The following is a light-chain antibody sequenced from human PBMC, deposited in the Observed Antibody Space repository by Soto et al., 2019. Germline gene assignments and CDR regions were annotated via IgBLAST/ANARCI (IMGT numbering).Light chain of an antibody. V-gene: IGKV3-15*01. Sequence: EIVLPQSPGTLSLSPGDRATLSCRASQRVSTFLAWYQQKPGQAPRLLIYGASTRATGIPARFSGSGSGTEFTLTISSLQSEDFAVYYCQQYNNWPRTFGQGTKVDIK. CDR1: QRVSTF. CDR3: QQYNNWPRT. CDR2: GAS. J-gene: IGKJ1*01.